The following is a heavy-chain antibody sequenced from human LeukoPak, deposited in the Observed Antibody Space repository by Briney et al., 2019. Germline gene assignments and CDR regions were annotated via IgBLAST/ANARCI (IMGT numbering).Heavy chain of an antibody. CDR2: INSGGSGT. CDR1: GFSFSSNW. J-gene: IGHJ4*02. V-gene: IGHV3-74*01. D-gene: IGHD7-27*01. Sequence: GGSLRLSCAASGFSFSSNWMHWVRQNPGKGLVWVSRINSGGSGTSYADSVEGRFTISRDNAKNTLYLQMNSLRAEDTAVYYCATSLGPLTEYWGQGTLVTVSS. CDR3: ATSLGPLTEY.